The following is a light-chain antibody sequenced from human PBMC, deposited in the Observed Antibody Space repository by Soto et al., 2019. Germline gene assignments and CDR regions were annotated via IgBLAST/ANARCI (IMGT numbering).Light chain of an antibody. Sequence: DIPMTQSPSTLSASVGDRVTITCRASQSISSSLAWYQQKPGKAPKLLIYKASSLESGVPSRFSGSGSGTEFTLTISSLQPDDFATYYCQQYNDFRTFGQGTKVEIK. V-gene: IGKV1-5*03. CDR1: QSISSS. J-gene: IGKJ1*01. CDR2: KAS. CDR3: QQYNDFRT.